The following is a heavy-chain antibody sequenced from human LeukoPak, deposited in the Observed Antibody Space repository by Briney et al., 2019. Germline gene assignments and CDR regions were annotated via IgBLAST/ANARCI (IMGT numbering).Heavy chain of an antibody. Sequence: GGSLRLSCAASGFTFDDYGMSWVRQAPGRGLERVSGINWDGSSTGYADSVKGRFTISRDNAKNSLYLQMNSLRAEDTALYYCARDTYSSTWSDYWGQGTLVTVSS. V-gene: IGHV3-20*04. CDR3: ARDTYSSTWSDY. D-gene: IGHD6-13*01. CDR2: INWDGSST. J-gene: IGHJ4*02. CDR1: GFTFDDYG.